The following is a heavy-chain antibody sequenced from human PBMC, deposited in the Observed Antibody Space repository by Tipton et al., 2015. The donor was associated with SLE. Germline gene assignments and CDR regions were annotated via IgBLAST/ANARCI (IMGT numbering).Heavy chain of an antibody. CDR1: GDTFTSYA. D-gene: IGHD3-22*01. Sequence: QSGAEVKKPGASLKISCKASGDTFTSYAMNWVRQAPGQGLEWMGWINTNTGNPTYAQGFTGRFVFSLDTSVSTAYLQISSLKAEDTAVYYCARGDYYDSSGYRDAFDIWGQGTMVTVSS. CDR2: INTNTGNP. V-gene: IGHV7-4-1*02. J-gene: IGHJ3*02. CDR3: ARGDYYDSSGYRDAFDI.